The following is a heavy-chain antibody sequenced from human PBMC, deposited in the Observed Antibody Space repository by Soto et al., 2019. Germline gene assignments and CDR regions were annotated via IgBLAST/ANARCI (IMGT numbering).Heavy chain of an antibody. CDR2: INHSGST. D-gene: IGHD3-16*02. V-gene: IGHV4-34*01. CDR1: GGSFSGYY. Sequence: PSETLSLTCAVYGGSFSGYYWSWIRQPPGKGLEWIGEINHSGSTNYNPSLKSRVTISVDTSKNQFSLKLSSVTAADTAVYYCARGGTPYDYVWGSYRSPRWFDPWGQGTLVTVSS. J-gene: IGHJ5*02. CDR3: ARGGTPYDYVWGSYRSPRWFDP.